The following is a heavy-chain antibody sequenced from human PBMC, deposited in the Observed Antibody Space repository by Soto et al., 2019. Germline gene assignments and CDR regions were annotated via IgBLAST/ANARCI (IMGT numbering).Heavy chain of an antibody. CDR3: ARDWTSSGWSFRLAY. J-gene: IGHJ4*02. Sequence: GGSLRLSCAVSGFTFDDYGMSWVRQAPGKGLEWVSGINWNGGSTGYGGAVKGRLTISRDNAKKSLYLEMNSLRAEDTALYYCARDWTSSGWSFRLAYWGQGTLVTVSS. D-gene: IGHD6-19*01. V-gene: IGHV3-20*04. CDR2: INWNGGST. CDR1: GFTFDDYG.